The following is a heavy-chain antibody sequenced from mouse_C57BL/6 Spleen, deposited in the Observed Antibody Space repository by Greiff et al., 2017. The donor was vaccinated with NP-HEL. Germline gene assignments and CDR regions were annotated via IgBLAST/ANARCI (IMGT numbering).Heavy chain of an antibody. J-gene: IGHJ1*03. CDR2: IYPRSGNT. Sequence: QVQLQQSGAELARPGASVKLSCKASGYTFTSYGISWVKQRTGQGLEWIGEIYPRSGNTYYNEQFKGKATLTAHKSSSTAYMELRSLTSQDSAVYFGAGPVRDYYGSNYGYFDVWGTGTTVTVSS. CDR1: GYTFTSYG. V-gene: IGHV1-81*01. CDR3: AGPVRDYYGSNYGYFDV. D-gene: IGHD1-1*01.